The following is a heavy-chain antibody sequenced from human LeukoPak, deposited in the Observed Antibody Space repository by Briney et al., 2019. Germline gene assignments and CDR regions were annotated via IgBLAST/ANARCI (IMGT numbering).Heavy chain of an antibody. CDR1: GYTFTCYD. CDR3: ARGIKAVLRYFDWSNRNDP. CDR2: MNPNSGNT. J-gene: IGHJ5*02. V-gene: IGHV1-8*01. Sequence: ASVKVSCKASGYTFTCYDINWVRQATGQGLEWMGWMNPNSGNTGYAQKFQGRVTMTRNTSISTAYMELSSLGSEDTAVYYCARGIKAVLRYFDWSNRNDPWGQGTLVTVSS. D-gene: IGHD3-9*01.